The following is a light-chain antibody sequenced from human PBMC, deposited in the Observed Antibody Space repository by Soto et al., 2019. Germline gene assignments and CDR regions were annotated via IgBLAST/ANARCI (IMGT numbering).Light chain of an antibody. CDR2: VDSAGSH. CDR1: SGHSGYT. CDR3: QAWGTGLNWV. V-gene: IGLV4-69*01. J-gene: IGLJ3*02. Sequence: QSVLTQSPSASASLGASVQLTCTLSSGHSGYTIAWHQHQPEKGPRYLMKVDSAGSHNKGDGIPDRFSGSSSGAERYLTISSLQPEDEADYYCQAWGTGLNWVFGSGTQLTVL.